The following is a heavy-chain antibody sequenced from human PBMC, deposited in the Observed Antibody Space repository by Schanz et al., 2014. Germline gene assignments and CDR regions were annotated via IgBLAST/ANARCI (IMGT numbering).Heavy chain of an antibody. CDR2: MHYGGTVT. V-gene: IGHV3-74*01. CDR1: GFRFSDHW. J-gene: IGHJ4*02. Sequence: EVQLVESGGGLVQPGGSLRLSCAASGFRFSDHWMHWVRQAPGKGLVWVSRMHYGGTVTIYADSVQGRFTTFRDNGRNTLFLQMNSLRAEDTAVYYCARDKGGYYPFDYWGQGTLVTVSS. D-gene: IGHD3-3*01. CDR3: ARDKGGYYPFDY.